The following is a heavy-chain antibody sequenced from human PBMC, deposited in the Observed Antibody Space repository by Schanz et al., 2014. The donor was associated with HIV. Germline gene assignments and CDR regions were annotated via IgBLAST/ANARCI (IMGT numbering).Heavy chain of an antibody. V-gene: IGHV3-21*02. CDR1: GFTFRRYS. D-gene: IGHD2-21*02. CDR3: ARETRSCGGDCYPLDY. Sequence: EEQLVESGGGLVQPGGSLRLSCAAAGFTFRRYSMSWVRQTPARGLEWVSSISSSSSYMYYADSVKGRFTISRDNAKNSLYLQMNSLRPEDTAVYYCARETRSCGGDCYPLDYWGQGTLVTVSS. J-gene: IGHJ4*02. CDR2: ISSSSSYM.